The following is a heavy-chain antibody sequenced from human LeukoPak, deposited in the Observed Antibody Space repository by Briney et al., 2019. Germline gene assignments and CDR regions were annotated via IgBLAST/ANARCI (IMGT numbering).Heavy chain of an antibody. D-gene: IGHD2-2*01. CDR1: GFTFSSYW. V-gene: IGHV3-7*01. J-gene: IGHJ5*02. CDR2: IKQDGSEK. Sequence: PTGGSLRLSCGASGFTFSSYWMSWVRQAPGKGLEWVANIKQDGSEKYYVDSVKGRFTISRDNAKNSLYLQMNSLRVEDTAVYYCARDCSSTSCYRGGFDPWGQGTLVTVSS. CDR3: ARDCSSTSCYRGGFDP.